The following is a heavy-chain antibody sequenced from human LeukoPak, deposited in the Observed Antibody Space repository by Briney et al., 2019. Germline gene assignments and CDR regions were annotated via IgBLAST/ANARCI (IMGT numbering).Heavy chain of an antibody. J-gene: IGHJ4*02. Sequence: ASVKVSCKASGYTFTSYYMHWVRQARGQGREWMGWINPHSGGTNYAQKFQGGVTMTRDTSITTAYMELSSLRSDDTAVYYCARDVGEYCSSTNCYASHYWGQGTLVTVSS. CDR2: INPHSGGT. CDR3: ARDVGEYCSSTNCYASHY. V-gene: IGHV1-2*02. CDR1: GYTFTSYY. D-gene: IGHD2-2*01.